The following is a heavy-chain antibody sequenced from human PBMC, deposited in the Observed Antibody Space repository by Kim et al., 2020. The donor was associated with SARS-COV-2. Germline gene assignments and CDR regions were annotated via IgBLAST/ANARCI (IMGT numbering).Heavy chain of an antibody. CDR2: ISAYNGNT. V-gene: IGHV1-18*01. J-gene: IGHJ6*02. D-gene: IGHD3-10*01. CDR1: GYTFTSYG. Sequence: ASVKVSCKASGYTFTSYGISWVRQAPGQGLEWMGWISAYNGNTNYAQKLQGRVTMTTDTSTSTAYMELRSLRSDDTAVYYCAREHVWFGELLLIVKPYYYYGRDVWGQGTTVTVSS. CDR3: AREHVWFGELLLIVKPYYYYGRDV.